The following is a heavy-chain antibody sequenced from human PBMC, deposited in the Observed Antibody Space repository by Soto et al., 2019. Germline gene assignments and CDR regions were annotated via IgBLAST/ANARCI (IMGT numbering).Heavy chain of an antibody. CDR3: ARVESFYGSAFDY. CDR1: SYTFTSYG. D-gene: IGHD3-10*01. J-gene: IGHJ4*02. V-gene: IGHV1-18*01. CDR2: IGVYNYDT. Sequence: ASVKVSCKASSYTFTSYGINWVRQAPGQGLEWVGWIGVYNYDTKYAQKLQGRVTLTTEISTSTVYMELRSLRSDDTAVYYCARVESFYGSAFDYWGLGPRVTVSS.